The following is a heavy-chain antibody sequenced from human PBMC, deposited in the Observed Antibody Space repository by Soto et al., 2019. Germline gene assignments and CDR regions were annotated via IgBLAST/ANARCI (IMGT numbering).Heavy chain of an antibody. CDR3: ARDRDGYNYV. V-gene: IGHV1-69*13. Sequence: VEISLQASGGTFSSYAISWVRQTPGQGLEWMGGIIPIFGTANYAQKFQGRVTITADKSTSTAYMELSSLRSEDTAVYYCARDRDGYNYVWGQRTLVSVSS. D-gene: IGHD5-12*01. J-gene: IGHJ4*02. CDR2: IIPIFGTA. CDR1: GGTFSSYA.